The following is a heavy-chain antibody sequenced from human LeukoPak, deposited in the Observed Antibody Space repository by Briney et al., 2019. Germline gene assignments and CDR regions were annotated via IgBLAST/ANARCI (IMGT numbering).Heavy chain of an antibody. CDR2: ISGGGGSP. V-gene: IGHV3-23*01. CDR1: GFTFSSYA. D-gene: IGHD3-10*01. J-gene: IGHJ4*02. Sequence: PGGSLRLSCAPSGFTFSSYAMSWVRQAPGKGLEWVSAISGGGGSPYYADSVKGRFTISRDNSKNTLYLQMNSLRAEDTAVYYCAKGYGSGNYYIDYWGQGTLVTVSS. CDR3: AKGYGSGNYYIDY.